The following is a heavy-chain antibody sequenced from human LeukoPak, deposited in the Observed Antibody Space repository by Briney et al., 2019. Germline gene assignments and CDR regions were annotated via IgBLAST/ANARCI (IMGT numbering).Heavy chain of an antibody. CDR1: GFTFNAYS. CDR2: ISSNSNSI. J-gene: IGHJ4*02. Sequence: GGSLRLSCAASGFTFNAYSMNWVRQAPGKGLEWVSSISSNSNSIYYADSVKGRFTISRDNAKNSLYLQMNSLRTEDTAVYYCARDAGLAAPDYWGQGTLVTVSS. D-gene: IGHD2-15*01. CDR3: ARDAGLAAPDY. V-gene: IGHV3-21*01.